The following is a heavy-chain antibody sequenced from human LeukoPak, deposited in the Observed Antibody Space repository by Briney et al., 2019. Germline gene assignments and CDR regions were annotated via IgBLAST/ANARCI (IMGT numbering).Heavy chain of an antibody. J-gene: IGHJ4*02. CDR1: GYTLTELS. CDR3: ATDRSSGWYKSFDY. D-gene: IGHD6-19*01. Sequence: ASVKVSCKVSGYTLTELSMHWVRQAPGKGLEWMGGFDPEDGETIYAQRFQGRVTMTEDTSTDTAYMELSSLRSEDTAVYYCATDRSSGWYKSFDYWGQGTLVTASS. CDR2: FDPEDGET. V-gene: IGHV1-24*01.